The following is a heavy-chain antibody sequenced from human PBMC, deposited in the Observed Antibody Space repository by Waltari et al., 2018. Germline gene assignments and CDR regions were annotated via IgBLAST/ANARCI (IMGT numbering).Heavy chain of an antibody. V-gene: IGHV4-4*02. CDR1: GDSVTNNYW. CDR3: ARDRGRGLYLDS. J-gene: IGHJ4*02. Sequence: QLQLQESGPGLVKPSGTLSLTCTFSGDSVTNNYWWSWVHQSPGKGLEWLGQIHGSGRTNYNPSFASRITVSIDTSNNQFSLKVTSATAADTAVYYCARDRGRGLYLDSWGRGALLTVS. CDR2: IHGSGRT. D-gene: IGHD2-15*01.